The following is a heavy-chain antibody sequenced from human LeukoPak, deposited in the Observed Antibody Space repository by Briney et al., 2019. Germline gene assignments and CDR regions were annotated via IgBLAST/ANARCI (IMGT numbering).Heavy chain of an antibody. D-gene: IGHD1-1*01. CDR2: TYYRSKWYN. CDR3: ARGGHQLSYYFDY. Sequence: SQTLSLTCAISGDSVSISSAAWNWIRQSPSRGLGWLGRTYYRSKWYNDYTVSVKSRITIDPDTSKNQFSLQLNSVTPEDTAVYYCARGGHQLSYYFDYWGQGTLVTVSS. CDR1: GDSVSISSAA. J-gene: IGHJ4*02. V-gene: IGHV6-1*01.